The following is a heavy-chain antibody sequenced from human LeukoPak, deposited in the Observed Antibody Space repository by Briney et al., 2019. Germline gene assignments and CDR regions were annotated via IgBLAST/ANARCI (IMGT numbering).Heavy chain of an antibody. CDR1: GFTFSSYA. V-gene: IGHV3-30-3*01. Sequence: PGGSLRLSCAASGFTFSSYAMHWVRQAPGKGLEWVAVISYDGSNKYYADSVKGRFTISRDNSKNTLYLQMNSLRAEDTAVYYCARGFYYYDSSGPAYWGQGTLVTVSS. CDR2: ISYDGSNK. D-gene: IGHD3-22*01. J-gene: IGHJ4*02. CDR3: ARGFYYYDSSGPAY.